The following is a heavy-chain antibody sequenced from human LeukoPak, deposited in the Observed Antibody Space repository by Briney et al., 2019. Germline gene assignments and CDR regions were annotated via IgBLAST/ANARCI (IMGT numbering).Heavy chain of an antibody. V-gene: IGHV4-34*01. J-gene: IGHJ4*02. CDR2: IYHSGST. Sequence: SETLSLTCAVYGGPFSDYYWSWIRQPPGKGLEWIGEIYHSGSTNYNPSLKSRVTISVDKSKNQFSLKLSSVTAADTAVYYCATFWSGYYYDYWGQGTLVTVSS. CDR1: GGPFSDYY. D-gene: IGHD3-3*01. CDR3: ATFWSGYYYDY.